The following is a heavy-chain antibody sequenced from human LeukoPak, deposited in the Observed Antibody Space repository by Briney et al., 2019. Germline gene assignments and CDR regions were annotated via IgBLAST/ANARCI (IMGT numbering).Heavy chain of an antibody. D-gene: IGHD6-19*01. Sequence: GGSLRLSCAASGVTLSSYAMSWARQAPGKGLEWVSGISSSGSGGNTYYADSVKGRFTISRDNSKNTLYLQMNSLRAEDTAVYYCAKDSQVLHPRIAVAANDRPGYFDYWGQGTLVTVSS. J-gene: IGHJ4*02. CDR2: ISSSGSGGNT. V-gene: IGHV3-23*01. CDR3: AKDSQVLHPRIAVAANDRPGYFDY. CDR1: GVTLSSYA.